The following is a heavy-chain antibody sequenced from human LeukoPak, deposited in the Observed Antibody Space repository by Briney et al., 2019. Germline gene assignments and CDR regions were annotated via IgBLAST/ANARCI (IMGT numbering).Heavy chain of an antibody. CDR2: ISSSSSYI. V-gene: IGHV3-21*01. Sequence: GGSLRLSCAASGFTFSSYSMNWVRQAPGKGLEWVSSISSSSSYIYYADSVKGRFTISRDNAKNSLYLQMNSLRAEDTAAYYCARGRAHDAFDIWGQGTMVTVSS. CDR3: ARGRAHDAFDI. J-gene: IGHJ3*02. CDR1: GFTFSSYS.